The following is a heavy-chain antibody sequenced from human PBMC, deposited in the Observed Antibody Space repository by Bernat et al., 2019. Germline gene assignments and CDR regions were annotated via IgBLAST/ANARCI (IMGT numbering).Heavy chain of an antibody. D-gene: IGHD3-22*01. CDR3: AKGHSSDLVDACDI. J-gene: IGHJ3*02. CDR1: GFTFSTNA. CDR2: ISGSGCTT. Sequence: EVQLVESGGGLVQPGGSLRLSCSASGFTFSTNAMTWVRQAPGKGMAWVSGISGSGCTTNYADSVTGRFTISRDNSKNTLYLQMNSLRAEDTAVYSCAKGHSSDLVDACDIWGQGTMVTVSS. V-gene: IGHV3-23*04.